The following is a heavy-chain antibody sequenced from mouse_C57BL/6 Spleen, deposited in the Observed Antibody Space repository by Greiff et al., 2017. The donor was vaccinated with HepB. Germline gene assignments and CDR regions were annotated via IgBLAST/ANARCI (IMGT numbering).Heavy chain of an antibody. D-gene: IGHD4-1*01. CDR1: GFTFTDYY. CDR3: ARLNWSYWYFDV. CDR2: IRNKANGYTT. V-gene: IGHV7-3*01. J-gene: IGHJ1*03. Sequence: EVHLVESGGGLVQPGGSLSLSCAASGFTFTDYYISWVRQPPGKALEWLGFIRNKANGYTTEYSASVKGRFTISRDNSQSILYLQMNALRAEDSAAYCCARLNWSYWYFDVWGTGTTVTVSS.